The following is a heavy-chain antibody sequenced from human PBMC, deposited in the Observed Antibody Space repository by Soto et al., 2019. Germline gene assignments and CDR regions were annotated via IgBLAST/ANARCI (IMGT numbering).Heavy chain of an antibody. CDR1: GFTFSNYA. CDR3: AAGSPCSGGSCPDYYYYYYMDV. J-gene: IGHJ6*03. V-gene: IGHV3-64*01. D-gene: IGHD2-15*01. CDR2: ISSNGVGT. Sequence: GGSLRLSCAASGFTFSNYAMDWVRQAPGKVLEYVSGISSNGVGTYYANSVKDRFTISRDNSKNTLYLQMGSLRSEDTAVYYCAAGSPCSGGSCPDYYYYYYMDVWGKGTTVTVSS.